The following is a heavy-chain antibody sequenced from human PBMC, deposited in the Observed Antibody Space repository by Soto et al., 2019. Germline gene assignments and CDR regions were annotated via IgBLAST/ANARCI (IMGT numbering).Heavy chain of an antibody. CDR1: GYTFTSCY. D-gene: IGHD3-22*01. CDR2: INPSGGST. V-gene: IGHV1-46*01. CDR3: ARELVVITFAEYGMDV. Sequence: ASVKVSCKESGYTFTSCYMHWVRRAPGQGLEWMGIINPSGGSTSYAQKFQGRVTMTRDTSTSTVYMELSSLRSEDTAVYYCARELVVITFAEYGMDVWGQGTTVTVSS. J-gene: IGHJ6*02.